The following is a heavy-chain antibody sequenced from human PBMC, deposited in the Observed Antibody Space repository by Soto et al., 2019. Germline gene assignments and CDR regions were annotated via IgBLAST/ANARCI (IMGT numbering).Heavy chain of an antibody. CDR2: ISSNGVGT. V-gene: IGHV3-64*01. J-gene: IGHJ6*03. CDR1: GFTLSGYA. CDR3: ARRARPDFYYMDV. D-gene: IGHD6-6*01. Sequence: EVQLAESGGGLAQPGGSLRLSCAASGFTLSGYAMDWVRQAPGKGLEYVSGISSNGVGTYYANSVQGRFTISRDNSTNTVYLQMGSLRPEDIAVYYCARRARPDFYYMDVWGKGTTVTVSS.